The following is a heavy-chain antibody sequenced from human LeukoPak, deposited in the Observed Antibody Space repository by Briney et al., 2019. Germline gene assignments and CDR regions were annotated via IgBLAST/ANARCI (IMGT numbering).Heavy chain of an antibody. J-gene: IGHJ4*02. V-gene: IGHV4-30-2*01. CDR2: IYHSGST. CDR3: ARGNYYGSGSYYSDY. D-gene: IGHD3-10*01. Sequence: SETLSLTCAVSGGSISSGGYSWSWIRQPPGKGLEWIGYIYHSGSTYYNPSLKSRVTIAVDTSKNQFSLKLRSVTAADTAVYFCARGNYYGSGSYYSDYWGQGTLVTASS. CDR1: GGSISSGGYS.